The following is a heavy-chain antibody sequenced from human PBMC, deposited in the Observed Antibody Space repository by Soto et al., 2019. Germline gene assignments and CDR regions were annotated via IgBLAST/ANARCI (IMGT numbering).Heavy chain of an antibody. J-gene: IGHJ4*02. D-gene: IGHD1-26*01. V-gene: IGHV4-59*01. CDR3: ARGTTYSASPKLDD. Sequence: ETLSLTCTVSGDSISTYYWSFIRQPPGKGLEWLGNIFSSGSANYNPSLKSRVTISVDTSKSQFSLKPKTVTAADTAVYYCARGTTYSASPKLDDWGPGTLVTVSS. CDR1: GDSISTYY. CDR2: IFSSGSA.